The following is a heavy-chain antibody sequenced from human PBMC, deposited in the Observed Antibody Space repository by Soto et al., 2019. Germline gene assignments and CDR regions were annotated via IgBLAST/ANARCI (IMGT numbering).Heavy chain of an antibody. Sequence: TFSSYVIHWVRQAPGKGLEWVAVISYDGSNKYYADSVKGRFTISKDNSKNTLYLQMNSRRAEDTAVYYCARDRDGYNYYYVMDVWGQGTTVTVSS. CDR2: ISYDGSNK. D-gene: IGHD5-12*01. V-gene: IGHV3-30-3*01. J-gene: IGHJ6*02. CDR3: ARDRDGYNYYYVMDV. CDR1: TFSSYV.